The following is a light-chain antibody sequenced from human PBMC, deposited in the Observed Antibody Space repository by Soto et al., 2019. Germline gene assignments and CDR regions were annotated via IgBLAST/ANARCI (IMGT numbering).Light chain of an antibody. V-gene: IGLV2-18*02. CDR3: SSYSSSSLYV. CDR2: EVS. CDR1: SSDVGSYNR. Sequence: QSVLTQPPSVSGSPGQSVTISCTGTSSDVGSYNRVSWYQQPPGTAPKLMIYEVSNRPSGVPDRFSGSKSGSTASLTISGLQADVVADYYCSSYSSSSLYVF. J-gene: IGLJ1*01.